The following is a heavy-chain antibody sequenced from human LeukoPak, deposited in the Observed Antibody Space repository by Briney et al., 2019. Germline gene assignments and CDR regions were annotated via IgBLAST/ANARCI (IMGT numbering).Heavy chain of an antibody. CDR2: INAGNGNT. CDR3: ARGTMVRGVIRYLDY. D-gene: IGHD3-10*01. J-gene: IGHJ4*02. V-gene: IGHV1-3*01. CDR1: GYAFTSYA. Sequence: ALVKVSCKASGYAFTSYAMHWVRQAPGQRLEWMGWINAGNGNTKYPQKFQGRVTITRDTSASTAYMELSSLRSEDTAVYHCARGTMVRGVIRYLDYWGQGTLVTVSS.